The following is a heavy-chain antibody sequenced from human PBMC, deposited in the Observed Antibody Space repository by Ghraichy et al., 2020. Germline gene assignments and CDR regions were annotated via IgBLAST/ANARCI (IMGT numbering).Heavy chain of an antibody. Sequence: SETLSLTCTVSGGSVSSGSYYWSWIRQPPGKGLEWIGYIYYSGSTNYNPSLKSRVTISVDTSKNQFSLKLSSVTAADTAVYYCARGKSIDFWSDYYYYGMDVWGQGTTVTVSS. J-gene: IGHJ6*02. CDR2: IYYSGST. D-gene: IGHD3-3*01. V-gene: IGHV4-61*01. CDR3: ARGKSIDFWSDYYYYGMDV. CDR1: GGSVSSGSYY.